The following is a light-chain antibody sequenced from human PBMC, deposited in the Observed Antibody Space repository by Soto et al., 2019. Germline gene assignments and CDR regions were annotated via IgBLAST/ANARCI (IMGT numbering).Light chain of an antibody. Sequence: QSALTQPPSVSGAPGQRVTISCTGSSSNIGAGFDVHWYQQLPGEAPKLLIYGNTNRPSGVPDRFSGSKSGTSASLAITGLQDEDAADYYCQSFDSSLSGYVFGTGTKVTVL. CDR1: SSNIGAGFD. CDR2: GNT. CDR3: QSFDSSLSGYV. J-gene: IGLJ1*01. V-gene: IGLV1-40*01.